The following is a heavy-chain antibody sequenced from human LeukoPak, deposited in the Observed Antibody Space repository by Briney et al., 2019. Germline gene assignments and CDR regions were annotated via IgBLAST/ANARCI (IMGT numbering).Heavy chain of an antibody. CDR2: ISSSGSYI. V-gene: IGHV3-21*01. CDR3: AELGITMIGGV. Sequence: GGSLRLSCAASGFTFSRYSMNWVRQAPGKGLEWVSSISSSGSYIYYADSVKGRFTISRDNAKNSLYLQMNSLRAEDTAVYYCAELGITMIGGVWGKETTVTISS. CDR1: GFTFSRYS. D-gene: IGHD3-10*02. J-gene: IGHJ6*04.